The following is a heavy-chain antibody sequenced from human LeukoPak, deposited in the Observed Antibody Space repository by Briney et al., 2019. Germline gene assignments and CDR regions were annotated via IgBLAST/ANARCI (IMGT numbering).Heavy chain of an antibody. J-gene: IGHJ5*02. CDR2: INTNTGNP. Sequence: ASVKVSCKASGYTFTSYAMNWVRQAPGQGLEWMGWINTNTGNPTYAQGFTGRFVFSVDTSVSTAYLQISSLKTEDTGVYYCARDRSQQLVQFNWFDPWGQGTLVTVSS. D-gene: IGHD6-6*01. CDR1: GYTFTSYA. V-gene: IGHV7-4-1*02. CDR3: ARDRSQQLVQFNWFDP.